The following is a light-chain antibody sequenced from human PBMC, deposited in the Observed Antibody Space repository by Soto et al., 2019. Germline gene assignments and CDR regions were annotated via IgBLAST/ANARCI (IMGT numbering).Light chain of an antibody. Sequence: QSALTQPASVSGSPGQSITISCTGTSSDVGSYNLVSWYQQHPGKAPKLMIYEGSKRPSGVSNRFSGSKSGNTASLTISGLQADDEADYYCCSYAGSSTWVVFGGGTKLTVL. CDR2: EGS. CDR1: SSDVGSYNL. CDR3: CSYAGSSTWVV. J-gene: IGLJ2*01. V-gene: IGLV2-23*01.